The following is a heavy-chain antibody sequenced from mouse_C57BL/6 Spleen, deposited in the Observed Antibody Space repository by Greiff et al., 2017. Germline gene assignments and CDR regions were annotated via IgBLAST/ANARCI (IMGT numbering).Heavy chain of an antibody. CDR3: ARTIYDGYYWFAY. J-gene: IGHJ3*01. V-gene: IGHV1-39*01. Sequence: VQLKESGPELVKPGASVKISCKASGYSFTDYNMNWVKQSNGQSLEWIGVINPNYGTTSYNQKFKGKATLTVDQSSSTAYMQLNSLTSEDSAVYYCARTIYDGYYWFAYWGQGTLVTVSA. CDR2: INPNYGTT. D-gene: IGHD2-3*01. CDR1: GYSFTDYN.